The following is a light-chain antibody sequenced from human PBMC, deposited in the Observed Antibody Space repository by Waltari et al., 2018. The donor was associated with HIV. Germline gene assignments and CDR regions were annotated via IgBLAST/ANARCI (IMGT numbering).Light chain of an antibody. CDR1: SSPFGFDHY. CDR2: SVK. V-gene: IGLV2-14*03. J-gene: IGLJ3*02. CDR3: TSYTTTATLV. Sequence: QSVLTQPASVSGSPGQSVTISCTGTSSPFGFDHYVSWYQQHPGKVPQNIIYSVKSRPSGVSDRFSGSKSGNTASLTISGLQSEDEADYYCTSYTTTATLVFGGGTKLTVL.